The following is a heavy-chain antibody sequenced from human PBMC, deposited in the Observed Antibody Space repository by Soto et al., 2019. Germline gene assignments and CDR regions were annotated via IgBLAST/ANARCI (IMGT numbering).Heavy chain of an antibody. V-gene: IGHV1-69*13. CDR1: GGTFSSYA. D-gene: IGHD4-17*01. CDR2: IIPIFGTA. CDR3: ARHDYGDYCFDY. Sequence: ASVKVSCKASGGTFSSYAISWVRQAPGQGLEWMGGIIPIFGTANYAQKFQGRVTITADESTSTAYMELSSLRSEDTAVYYVARHDYGDYCFDYWGQGTLVTVCS. J-gene: IGHJ4*02.